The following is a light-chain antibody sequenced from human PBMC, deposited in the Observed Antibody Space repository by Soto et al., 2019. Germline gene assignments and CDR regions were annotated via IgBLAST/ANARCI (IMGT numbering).Light chain of an antibody. V-gene: IGLV2-14*01. Sequence: QSVLTQPASVAGSPVQSIAISCTRTSRDLGGYNYVSFYQQRPGKAPKLMIYDVSNLPSEVSNRFSCSKSGNTASLTISGLQAEDEADYYCSSYTSSSTHYVFGTGTKVTVL. CDR1: SRDLGGYNY. CDR3: SSYTSSSTHYV. J-gene: IGLJ1*01. CDR2: DVS.